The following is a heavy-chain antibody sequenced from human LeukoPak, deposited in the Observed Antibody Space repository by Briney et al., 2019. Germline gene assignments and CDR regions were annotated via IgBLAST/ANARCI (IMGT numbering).Heavy chain of an antibody. D-gene: IGHD3-16*01. CDR1: GYTFTSYG. J-gene: IGHJ6*04. Sequence: GASVKVSCKASGYTFTSYGISWVRQAPGQGLEWMGWISAYNGNTNYAQKLQGRVTMTTDTSTSTAYMELRSLRSDDTAVYYCARDRRPWDYYYYYYGMDVWGKGTTVTVSS. CDR2: ISAYNGNT. CDR3: ARDRRPWDYYYYYYGMDV. V-gene: IGHV1-18*04.